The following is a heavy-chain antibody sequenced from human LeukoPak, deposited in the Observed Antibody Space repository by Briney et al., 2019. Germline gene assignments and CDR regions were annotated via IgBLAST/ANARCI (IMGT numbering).Heavy chain of an antibody. CDR2: INAGNGNT. CDR3: AREHDFWSPYAFDI. CDR1: GYTFISYA. V-gene: IGHV1-3*01. D-gene: IGHD3-3*01. Sequence: ASVKVSCKTSGYTFISYAIQWVRQAPGQRLEWMGWINAGNGNTKYSQKFQGRVTITRDTSATTAYMELSTLRSEDTAVYYCAREHDFWSPYAFDIWGQGTMVTVSS. J-gene: IGHJ3*02.